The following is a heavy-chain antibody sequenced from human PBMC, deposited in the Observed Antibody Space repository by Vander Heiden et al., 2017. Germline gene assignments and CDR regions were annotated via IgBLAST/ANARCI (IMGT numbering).Heavy chain of an antibody. V-gene: IGHV1-8*01. Sequence: QVQLVQSGAEVKKPGASVKVSCKASGYTFTSYDINWVRQATGQGLEWRGWMNPNSGNTGYAHKFQGRVTMTRNTSISTAYMELGNLRSEDTAVYYCARGAYSYGFLYDYWGQGTLVTVSS. CDR2: MNPNSGNT. CDR1: GYTFTSYD. D-gene: IGHD5-18*01. J-gene: IGHJ4*02. CDR3: ARGAYSYGFLYDY.